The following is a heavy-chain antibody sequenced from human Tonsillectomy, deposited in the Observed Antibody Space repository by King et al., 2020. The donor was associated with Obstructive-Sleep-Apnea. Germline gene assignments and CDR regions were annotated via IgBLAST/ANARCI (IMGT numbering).Heavy chain of an antibody. Sequence: EVQLVESGGGLVQPGGSLRISCAASGFTFSRYWMSWVRQAPGKGLEWVADIKHDGRKKYYVDSVKGRFTISRDNSKNSLYLQMNSLRAEDTAVYYCARDNRDSSGWYVFDSWGQGTLVTVSS. D-gene: IGHD6-19*01. J-gene: IGHJ4*02. CDR1: GFTFSRYW. CDR2: IKHDGRKK. CDR3: ARDNRDSSGWYVFDS. V-gene: IGHV3-7*01.